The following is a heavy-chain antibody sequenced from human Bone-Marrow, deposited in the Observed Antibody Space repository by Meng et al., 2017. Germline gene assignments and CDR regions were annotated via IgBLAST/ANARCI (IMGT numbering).Heavy chain of an antibody. CDR2: IGGINNNR. Sequence: GESLKISCAASGFIFSNYAMNWVRQAPGKGLGWVSAIGGINNNRFYADSVKGRFTISRDNSKNTLYLQMDSLRGEDTAIYFCATKAPPGSPASGTFDYWGQGALVTVSS. J-gene: IGHJ4*02. CDR3: ATKAPPGSPASGTFDY. CDR1: GFIFSNYA. V-gene: IGHV3-23*01. D-gene: IGHD6-13*01.